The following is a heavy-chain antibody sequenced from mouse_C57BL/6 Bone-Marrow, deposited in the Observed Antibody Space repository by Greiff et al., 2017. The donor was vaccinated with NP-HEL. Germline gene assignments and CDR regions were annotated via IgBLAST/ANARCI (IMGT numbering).Heavy chain of an antibody. V-gene: IGHV1-69*01. CDR1: GYTFTSYW. J-gene: IGHJ4*01. CDR2: IDPSDSYT. Sequence: QVQLQQPGAELVMPEASVKLSCKASGYTFTSYWMHWVKQRPGQGLEWIGEIDPSDSYTNYNQKFKGKSTLTVDKSSSTAYMQLSSLTSEDSAVYYCARGDYYGSFYAMDYWGQGTSVTVSS. D-gene: IGHD1-1*01. CDR3: ARGDYYGSFYAMDY.